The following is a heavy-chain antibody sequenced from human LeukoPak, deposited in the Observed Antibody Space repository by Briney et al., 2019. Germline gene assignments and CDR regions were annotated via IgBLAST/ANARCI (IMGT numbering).Heavy chain of an antibody. Sequence: GGSLRLSCAASGFTFSSYAMTWVRQAPGKGLEWVSAISGSGGSTYYAGSVKGRFTISRDNSKNTLYLQMNSLRAEDTAVYYCAKDLPYYYGSGSYRAAFDIWGQGTMVTVSS. CDR2: ISGSGGST. CDR1: GFTFSSYA. CDR3: AKDLPYYYGSGSYRAAFDI. D-gene: IGHD3-10*01. V-gene: IGHV3-23*01. J-gene: IGHJ3*02.